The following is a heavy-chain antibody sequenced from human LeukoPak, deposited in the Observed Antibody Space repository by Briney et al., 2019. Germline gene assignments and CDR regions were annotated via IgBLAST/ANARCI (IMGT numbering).Heavy chain of an antibody. V-gene: IGHV3-7*01. CDR2: IKQDGSEK. J-gene: IGHJ3*02. CDR3: AKTRRDYYDSSGYYLHDAFDI. Sequence: GGSLRLSCAASGFTFSTYWMSWVRQAPGKGLEWVANIKQDGSEKYYADSVKGRFTISRDNSKNTLYLQMNSLRAEDTAVYYCAKTRRDYYDSSGYYLHDAFDIWGQGTMVTVSS. CDR1: GFTFSTYW. D-gene: IGHD3-22*01.